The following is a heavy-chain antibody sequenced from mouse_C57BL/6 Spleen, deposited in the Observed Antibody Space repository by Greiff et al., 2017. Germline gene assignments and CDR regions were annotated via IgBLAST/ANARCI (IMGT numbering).Heavy chain of an antibody. CDR2: ISYDGSN. J-gene: IGHJ2*01. V-gene: IGHV3-6*01. Sequence: ESGPGLVKPSQSLSLTCSVTGYSITSGYYWNWIRQFPGNKLEWMGYISYDGSNNYNPSLKNRISITRDTSKNQFFLKLNSVTTEDTATYYCARLLPPRYYFDYWGQGTTLTVSS. CDR3: ARLLPPRYYFDY. CDR1: GYSITSGYY. D-gene: IGHD1-1*01.